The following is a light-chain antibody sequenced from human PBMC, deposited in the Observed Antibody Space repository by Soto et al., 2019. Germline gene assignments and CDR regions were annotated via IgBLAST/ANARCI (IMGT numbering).Light chain of an antibody. Sequence: DIQMTQSPSTLSASVGDRVTITCRASQSITDWLAWYQQKPGKAPTFLIYKASNLEGGVPSRFSGSRSGTEFTLTISSVEPDDFSTYFCQYWDDYSWTFGQGTKVEIK. V-gene: IGKV1-5*03. CDR1: QSITDW. CDR2: KAS. J-gene: IGKJ1*01. CDR3: QYWDDYSWT.